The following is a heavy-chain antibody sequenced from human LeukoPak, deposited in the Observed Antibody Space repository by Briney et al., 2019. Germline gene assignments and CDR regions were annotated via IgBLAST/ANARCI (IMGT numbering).Heavy chain of an antibody. CDR1: DFTVSNNY. Sequence: GGSLRLSCAASDFTVSNNYMNWVRQAPGKGLEWVSVIYSGGSTYYADSVKGRFTISRDNSKNTVFLQMSSLRAEDTAVYYCAREPWSANYYYGMDDWGQGTTVIVSS. D-gene: IGHD3-3*01. CDR3: AREPWSANYYYGMDD. J-gene: IGHJ6*02. V-gene: IGHV3-53*01. CDR2: IYSGGST.